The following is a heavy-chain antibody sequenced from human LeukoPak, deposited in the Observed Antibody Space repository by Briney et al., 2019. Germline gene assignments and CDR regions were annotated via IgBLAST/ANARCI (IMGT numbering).Heavy chain of an antibody. CDR2: ISSNGGST. V-gene: IGHV3-64*01. Sequence: PGGSLRLSCAAAGFTFSSYAMHWVRQAPGKGLEYVSAISSNGGSTFYANSVKGRFPISRDNSKNTLYLQMGSLRAEDMAVYYCARGEVPAAPYWGQRTLVTVSS. J-gene: IGHJ4*02. D-gene: IGHD2-2*01. CDR1: GFTFSSYA. CDR3: ARGEVPAAPY.